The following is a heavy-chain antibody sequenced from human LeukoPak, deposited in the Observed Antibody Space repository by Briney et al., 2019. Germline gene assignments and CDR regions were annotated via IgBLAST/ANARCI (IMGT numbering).Heavy chain of an antibody. CDR2: IYHSGST. V-gene: IGHV4-38-2*02. Sequence: PSETLSLTCTVSGYSISSGYYWGWIRQPPGKGLEWIGSIYHSGSTYYNPSLKSRVTISVDTSKNQFSLRLSSVTAADTAVYYCARAQYYFDGSGYFSGGWFDPWGQGTLVTVSS. D-gene: IGHD3-22*01. CDR3: ARAQYYFDGSGYFSGGWFDP. CDR1: GYSISSGYY. J-gene: IGHJ5*02.